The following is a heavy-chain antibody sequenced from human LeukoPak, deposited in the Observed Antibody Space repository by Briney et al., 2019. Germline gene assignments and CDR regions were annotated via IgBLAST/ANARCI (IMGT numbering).Heavy chain of an antibody. V-gene: IGHV3-23*01. CDR2: ISESGGTT. CDR1: GFTFSSYA. Sequence: GGSLRLSCAASGFTFSSYALNWVRQAPGKGLEWVSSISESGGTTDYADSVKGRFTISRDNSKNTLYLQMNSLRAEDTAVYYCARPGLVNGRGQGTLVPGSS. CDR3: ARPGLVNG. D-gene: IGHD6-19*01. J-gene: IGHJ4*02.